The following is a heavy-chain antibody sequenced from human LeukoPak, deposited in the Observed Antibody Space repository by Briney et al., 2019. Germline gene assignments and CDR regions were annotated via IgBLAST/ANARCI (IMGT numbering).Heavy chain of an antibody. J-gene: IGHJ6*03. CDR1: GFTVFSNY. Sequence: GGSLRLSCAASGFTVFSNYMSWVRQAPGKGLEWVSVIYSDGTTYYADSVQGRFTISRDNSKNTVYLQMKSLRAGDTAVYFCARERSYYYYYMDVWGKGTTVTVSS. V-gene: IGHV3-53*01. CDR3: ARERSYYYYYMDV. D-gene: IGHD3-10*01. CDR2: IYSDGTT.